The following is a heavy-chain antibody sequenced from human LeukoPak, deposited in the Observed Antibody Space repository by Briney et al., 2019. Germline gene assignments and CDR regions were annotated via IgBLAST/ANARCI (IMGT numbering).Heavy chain of an antibody. D-gene: IGHD6-25*01. CDR2: INPNSGGT. CDR3: AREGAAAEDVNWFDP. J-gene: IGHJ5*02. CDR1: GYTFTSYA. V-gene: IGHV1-2*02. Sequence: ASVKVSCKASGYTFTSYAMNWVRQAPGQGLEWMGWINPNSGGTHYTQKFQGRVTMTRDTSISTAYMELSSLRSDDTAVYYCAREGAAAEDVNWFDPWGQGTLVTVSS.